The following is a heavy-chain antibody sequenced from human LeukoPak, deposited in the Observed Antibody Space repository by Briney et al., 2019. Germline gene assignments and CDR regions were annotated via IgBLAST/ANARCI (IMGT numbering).Heavy chain of an antibody. CDR3: ARDTFGNTAMDLLDY. CDR2: ISRSGGTM. Sequence: PGGSLRLSCAASGFTFGAYSMNWVRQAPGKGLEWVSYISRSGGTMFHADSVRGRFTISRDNAKNSLYLQMNSLRVEDTALYYCARDTFGNTAMDLLDYWGQGTLVTVSS. CDR1: GFTFGAYS. J-gene: IGHJ4*02. D-gene: IGHD5-18*01. V-gene: IGHV3-48*04.